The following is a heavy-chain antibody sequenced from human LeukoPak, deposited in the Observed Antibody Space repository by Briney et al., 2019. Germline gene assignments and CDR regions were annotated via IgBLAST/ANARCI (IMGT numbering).Heavy chain of an antibody. Sequence: SGGSLRLSCAASGFTFSSYAMSWVRQAPGKGLEWVSDISGSGGSTYYADSVKGRFTISRDNSKNTLYLQMNSLRAEDTAVYYCAKDLPFSGIVVAGYFDYWGQGTLVTVSS. CDR2: ISGSGGST. J-gene: IGHJ4*02. CDR3: AKDLPFSGIVVAGYFDY. V-gene: IGHV3-23*01. CDR1: GFTFSSYA. D-gene: IGHD6-19*01.